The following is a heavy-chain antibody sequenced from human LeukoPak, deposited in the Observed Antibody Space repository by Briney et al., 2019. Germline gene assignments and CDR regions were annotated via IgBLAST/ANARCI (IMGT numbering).Heavy chain of an antibody. Sequence: PGGSLRLSCAASGFTFSTYWMSCVRQAPGKALEGVANINQDGNKIYYVDSVKGRFSIYRDNAKNSMFMQMKSLRAEDTAVYYCAKDGRGDHDRSGYTSYFFNYWGQGTLVSVSS. CDR1: GFTFSTYW. D-gene: IGHD3-22*01. CDR3: AKDGRGDHDRSGYTSYFFNY. CDR2: INQDGNKI. V-gene: IGHV3-7*01. J-gene: IGHJ4*02.